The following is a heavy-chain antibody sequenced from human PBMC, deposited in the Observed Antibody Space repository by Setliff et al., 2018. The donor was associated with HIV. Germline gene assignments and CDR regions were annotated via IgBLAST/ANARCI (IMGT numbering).Heavy chain of an antibody. V-gene: IGHV1-69*10. CDR2: IVPILSTA. CDR1: GGTFSNYV. J-gene: IGHJ2*01. CDR3: AREPRGTAAYWYFDL. Sequence: SVKVSCKASGGTFSNYVFSWVRQAPGQGLEWMGGIVPILSTANYAQKFQGRVTITADKSTTTAYMELTDLKTDDTAVYYCAREPRGTAAYWYFDLWGRGTLGTVSS. D-gene: IGHD2-21*02.